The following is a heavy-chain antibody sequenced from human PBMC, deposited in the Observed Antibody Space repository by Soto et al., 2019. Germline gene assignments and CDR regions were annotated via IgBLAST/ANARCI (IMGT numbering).Heavy chain of an antibody. CDR3: AKGLRPRGYYYYGMDV. V-gene: IGHV3-23*01. J-gene: IGHJ6*02. Sequence: PGRVLGGYCVASGCTFSSNAMSWVRQAPGKGLEWVSAISGSGGGTYYADSVKGRFTISRDNSKNTLYLQMNSLRAEDTAVYYCAKGLRPRGYYYYGMDVWGQGTTVTVSS. D-gene: IGHD4-17*01. CDR1: GCTFSSNA. CDR2: ISGSGGGT.